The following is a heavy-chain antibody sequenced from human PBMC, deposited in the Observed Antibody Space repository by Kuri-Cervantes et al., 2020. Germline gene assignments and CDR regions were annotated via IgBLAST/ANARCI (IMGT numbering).Heavy chain of an antibody. D-gene: IGHD3-10*01. CDR3: ASPNPLFSYNNHSKILYYYYMDV. J-gene: IGHJ6*03. CDR2: INPSGGST. V-gene: IGHV1-46*01. Sequence: ASVKVSCKTSGYRFTSYYIHWVRQAPGQGLEWMGIINPSGGSTSYAQKFQGRVTMTRDTSTSTVYMELSSLRSEDTAVYYCASPNPLFSYNNHSKILYYYYMDVWGKGTTVTVSS. CDR1: GYRFTSYY.